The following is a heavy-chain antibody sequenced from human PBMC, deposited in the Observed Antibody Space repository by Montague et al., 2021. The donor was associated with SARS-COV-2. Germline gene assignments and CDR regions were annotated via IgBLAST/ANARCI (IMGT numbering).Heavy chain of an antibody. CDR3: AREAYYYDSSGYYGGVYYYYYGMDV. J-gene: IGHJ6*02. Sequence: SETLSLTCTVSGGSISSSSYYWGWIRQPPGKGLEWIGSIYYSGSTYYNPSLKSRVTISVDTSKNQFSLKLSSVTAADTAVYYCAREAYYYDSSGYYGGVYYYYYGMDVWGQGTTVTVSS. CDR1: GGSISSSSYY. D-gene: IGHD3-22*01. CDR2: IYYSGST. V-gene: IGHV4-39*02.